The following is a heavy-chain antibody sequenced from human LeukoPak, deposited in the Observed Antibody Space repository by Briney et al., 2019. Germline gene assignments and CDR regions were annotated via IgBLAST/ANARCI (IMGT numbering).Heavy chain of an antibody. D-gene: IGHD1-20*01. J-gene: IGHJ4*02. CDR1: GGSLSDYY. CDR3: ARQYTWNYVGY. V-gene: IGHV4-59*01. CDR2: IYYSGST. Sequence: SETLSLTCTVSGGSLSDYYWSWIRQPPGKGLEWIGYIYYSGSTNYNPSLKSRVTISVDTSKNQFSLKLSSVTAADTAVYYCARQYTWNYVGYWGQGTLVTVSS.